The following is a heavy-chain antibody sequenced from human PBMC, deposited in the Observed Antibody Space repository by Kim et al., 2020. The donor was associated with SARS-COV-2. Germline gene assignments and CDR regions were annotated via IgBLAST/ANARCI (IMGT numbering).Heavy chain of an antibody. V-gene: IGHV1-8*02. CDR2: MNPNSGNT. CDR3: ARGLWTVVTPENWYFDL. J-gene: IGHJ2*01. CDR1: GYTFTSYD. D-gene: IGHD2-21*02. Sequence: ASVKVSCKASGYTFTSYDINWVRQATGQGLEWMGWMNPNSGNTGYAQKFQGRVTMTRNTSISTAYMELSSLRSEDTAVYYCARGLWTVVTPENWYFDLWGRGTLVTVSS.